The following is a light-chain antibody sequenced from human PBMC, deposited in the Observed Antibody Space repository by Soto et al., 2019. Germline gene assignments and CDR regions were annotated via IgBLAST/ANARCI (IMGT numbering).Light chain of an antibody. J-gene: IGKJ1*01. CDR1: QSISSW. V-gene: IGKV1-5*01. CDR2: AAS. Sequence: DIQMTQSPFTLSASVGDRVTITCRASQSISSWLAWYQQKPGKAPKLLIYAASSLQSGVPSRFSGSGSGTDFTLTISSLQPDDFATYYCQYYNSYSWTFGQGTKVEIK. CDR3: QYYNSYSWT.